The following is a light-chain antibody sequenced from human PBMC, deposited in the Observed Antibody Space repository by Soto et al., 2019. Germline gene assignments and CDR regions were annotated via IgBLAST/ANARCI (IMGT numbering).Light chain of an antibody. CDR1: QSISSW. CDR3: QQYNDKWT. Sequence: DIRMTQSPSTLSASVGDRVTITCRASQSISSWLAWYQQKPGKAPNLLIYKASSLQSGVPSRFSGSGSGTEFTLTISSLQPDDCGTYYCQQYNDKWTFGHGTKVDIK. V-gene: IGKV1-5*03. CDR2: KAS. J-gene: IGKJ1*01.